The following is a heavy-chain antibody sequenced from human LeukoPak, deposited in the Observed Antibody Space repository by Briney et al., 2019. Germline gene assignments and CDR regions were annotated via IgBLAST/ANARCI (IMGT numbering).Heavy chain of an antibody. D-gene: IGHD2-21*02. Sequence: ASVKVSCKASGYTFTNYGISWVRQAPGQGLEWMAWISAYNGDTRYAQRFQGGVILTTDTPTTTVYMELRNVRSDDTAVYYCARDACVSCGGDCCHDPWGQGTLVTVSS. CDR1: GYTFTNYG. J-gene: IGHJ5*02. V-gene: IGHV1-18*01. CDR3: ARDACVSCGGDCCHDP. CDR2: ISAYNGDT.